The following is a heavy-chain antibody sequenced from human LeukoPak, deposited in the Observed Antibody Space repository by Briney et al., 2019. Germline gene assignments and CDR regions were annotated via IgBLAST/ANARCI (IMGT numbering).Heavy chain of an antibody. Sequence: TSETLSLTCTVSGDSISTYYWNWIRQPAGKGLEWIGRIYTSGSTNYNPSLKSRVTISVDTSKDQFSLKLTSVTAADTAVYYCASPPSGTNYWGQGTLVTVSS. D-gene: IGHD3-10*01. J-gene: IGHJ4*02. CDR2: IYTSGST. CDR3: ASPPSGTNY. V-gene: IGHV4-4*07. CDR1: GDSISTYY.